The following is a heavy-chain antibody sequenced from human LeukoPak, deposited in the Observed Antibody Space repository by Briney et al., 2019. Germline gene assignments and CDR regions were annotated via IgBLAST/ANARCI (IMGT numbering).Heavy chain of an antibody. Sequence: GGSLRLSCAASGFTFSNAWMSWVRQAPGKGLEWVGRITSKTDGGTTDYAAPVKGRFTISRDDSKNTLYLQMNSLKTEDTAVYYCTTGAYYYDSSGYYYSDYWGQGTLVTVPS. CDR1: GFTFSNAW. V-gene: IGHV3-15*01. D-gene: IGHD3-22*01. J-gene: IGHJ4*02. CDR2: ITSKTDGGTT. CDR3: TTGAYYYDSSGYYYSDY.